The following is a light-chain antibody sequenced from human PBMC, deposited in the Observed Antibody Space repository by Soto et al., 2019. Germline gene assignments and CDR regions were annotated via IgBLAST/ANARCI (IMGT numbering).Light chain of an antibody. CDR1: SSNIGSNY. CDR2: SNN. Sequence: QSVLTQPPSASGTPGQRVTISCSGSSSNIGSNYVYWYQQLPGTAPKLLIYSNNQRPSGVPDRFSGSKSGTSASLAISGLRSEDEADYYCAACDDSLSGHWVFGGGTKVTVL. CDR3: AACDDSLSGHWV. J-gene: IGLJ3*02. V-gene: IGLV1-47*02.